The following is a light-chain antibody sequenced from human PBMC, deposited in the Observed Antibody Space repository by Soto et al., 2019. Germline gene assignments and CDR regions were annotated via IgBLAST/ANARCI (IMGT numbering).Light chain of an antibody. Sequence: EIVLTQSPATLSLSPGERATLSCRASQSVSSYLAWYQQKPGQAPRLLIYDASNRATGIPARFSGSGSGTDFTLTISSLELEDYAVYYSQQRSNWPPAFGQGTKV. CDR2: DAS. CDR1: QSVSSY. CDR3: QQRSNWPPA. V-gene: IGKV3-11*01. J-gene: IGKJ1*01.